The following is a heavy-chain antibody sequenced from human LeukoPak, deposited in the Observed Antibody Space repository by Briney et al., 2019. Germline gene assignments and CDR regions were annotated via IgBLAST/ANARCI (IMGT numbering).Heavy chain of an antibody. CDR2: IRYDGSNK. CDR3: ARESSTVLWFGELSWFDP. J-gene: IGHJ5*02. D-gene: IGHD3-10*01. V-gene: IGHV3-30*02. Sequence: GGSLRLSCAASGFTFSSYGMHWVRQAPGKGLEWVAFIRYDGSNKYYADSVKGRFTISRDNAKNSLYLQMNSLRAEDTAVYYCARESSTVLWFGELSWFDPWGQGTLVTVSS. CDR1: GFTFSSYG.